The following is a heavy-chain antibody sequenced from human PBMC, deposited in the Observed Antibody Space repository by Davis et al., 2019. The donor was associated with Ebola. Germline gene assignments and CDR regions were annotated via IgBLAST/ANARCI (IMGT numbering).Heavy chain of an antibody. V-gene: IGHV1-69*02. CDR2: IIPILGIA. J-gene: IGHJ4*02. CDR1: GGTFSSYT. Sequence: SVKVSCKASGGTFSSYTISWVRQAPGQGLEWMGRIIPILGIANYAQKFQGRVTITADKSTSTAYMELSSLRSEDTAVYYCARMTSNWLYDFWGQGTLVTVSS. D-gene: IGHD3-22*01. CDR3: ARMTSNWLYDF.